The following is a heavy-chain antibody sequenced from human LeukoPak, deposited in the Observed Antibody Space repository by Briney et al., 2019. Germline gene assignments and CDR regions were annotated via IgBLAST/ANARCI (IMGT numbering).Heavy chain of an antibody. CDR1: GGSINRSPYY. CDR2: IYYSGTK. Sequence: SETLSLTCTVSGGSINRSPYYWGWIRQSPEKGLEWIGVIYYSGTKHYNPSLKSRVTISVDTSKNQFSLKLSSVTAADTAVYYCARALLAYCGGDCNNWFDPWGQGTLVTVSS. CDR3: ARALLAYCGGDCNNWFDP. J-gene: IGHJ5*02. V-gene: IGHV4-39*07. D-gene: IGHD2-21*02.